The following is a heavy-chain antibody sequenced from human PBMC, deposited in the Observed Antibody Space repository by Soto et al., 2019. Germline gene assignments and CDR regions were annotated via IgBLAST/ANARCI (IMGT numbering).Heavy chain of an antibody. Sequence: EVQLVESGGGLVKPGGSLRLSCAASGFTFSNAWMSWVRQAPGKGLEWVGRIKSKTDGGTTDYAAPVKGRFTISRDDSKNTLYLQMNSLKTEDTAVYYCTTASRDFWSGYWGGFDYWGQGTLVTVSS. CDR2: IKSKTDGGTT. J-gene: IGHJ4*02. D-gene: IGHD3-3*01. CDR1: GFTFSNAW. V-gene: IGHV3-15*01. CDR3: TTASRDFWSGYWGGFDY.